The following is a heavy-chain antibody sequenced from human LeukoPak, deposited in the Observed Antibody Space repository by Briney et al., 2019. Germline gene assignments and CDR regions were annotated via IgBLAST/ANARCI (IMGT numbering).Heavy chain of an antibody. CDR1: GFTFSSYA. CDR2: ISGSGGST. D-gene: IGHD3-10*01. Sequence: PGRSLRLSCAASGFTFSSYAMSWVRQAPGKGLEWVSAISGSGGSTYYADSVKGRFTISRDNSKNTLYLQMNSLRAEDTAVYYCAKVWEVRGVITSSPYFDYWGQGTLVTVSS. CDR3: AKVWEVRGVITSSPYFDY. V-gene: IGHV3-23*01. J-gene: IGHJ4*02.